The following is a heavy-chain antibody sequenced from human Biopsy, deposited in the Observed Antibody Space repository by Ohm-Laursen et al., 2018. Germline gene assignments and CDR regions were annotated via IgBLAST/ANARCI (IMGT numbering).Heavy chain of an antibody. D-gene: IGHD3-3*01. V-gene: IGHV5-51*01. J-gene: IGHJ3*02. Sequence: GESLKISCKGSGYSFTNYWIGWVRRMPGKGLEWMGLIYPGDSDTRYSPSFQGQVTISVDKSISTAYVQWNSLKASDTAMYYCAKHGGLGDFWSGYPLAAFDIWGQGTMVTVSS. CDR3: AKHGGLGDFWSGYPLAAFDI. CDR2: IYPGDSDT. CDR1: GYSFTNYW.